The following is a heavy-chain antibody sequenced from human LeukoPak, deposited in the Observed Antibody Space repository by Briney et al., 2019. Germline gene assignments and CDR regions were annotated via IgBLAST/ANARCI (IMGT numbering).Heavy chain of an antibody. Sequence: SETLSLTCTVSGGSISSGGYYWSWIRQHPGKGLEWIGYIYYGGSTYYNPSLKSRVTISVDTSKNQFSLKLSSVTAADTAVYYCARAYSSSYRSFDYWGQGTLVTVSS. CDR3: ARAYSSSYRSFDY. CDR1: GGSISSGGYY. J-gene: IGHJ4*02. V-gene: IGHV4-31*03. D-gene: IGHD6-6*01. CDR2: IYYGGST.